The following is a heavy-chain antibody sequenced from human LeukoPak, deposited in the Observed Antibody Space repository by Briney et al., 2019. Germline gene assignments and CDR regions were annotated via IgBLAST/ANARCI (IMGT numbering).Heavy chain of an antibody. V-gene: IGHV3-23*01. CDR1: GFTFSDYA. Sequence: GGSLRLSCAASGFTFSDYAMSWVRQAPGKGLEWGSGISDSGVGTYYADSVKGRFTISRDNSKNTLYLQMNSLRGEDTAVYYCATGEGATRALAYWGQGTLVTVSS. CDR2: ISDSGVGT. CDR3: ATGEGATRALAY. D-gene: IGHD1-26*01. J-gene: IGHJ4*02.